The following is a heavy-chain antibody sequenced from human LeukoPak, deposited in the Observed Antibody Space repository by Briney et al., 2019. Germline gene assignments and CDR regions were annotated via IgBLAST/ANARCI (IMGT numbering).Heavy chain of an antibody. CDR1: GYTFTSYC. CDR2: INPSGGST. D-gene: IGHD3-22*01. J-gene: IGHJ4*02. CDR3: ARAKTYYYDSSGHLDY. Sequence: ASVKVSCKASGYTFTSYCMHWVRQAPGQGLEWMGIINPSGGSTSYAQKFQGRVTITRDTSASTAYMELSSLRSEDTAVYYCARAKTYYYDSSGHLDYWGQGTLVTVSS. V-gene: IGHV1-46*01.